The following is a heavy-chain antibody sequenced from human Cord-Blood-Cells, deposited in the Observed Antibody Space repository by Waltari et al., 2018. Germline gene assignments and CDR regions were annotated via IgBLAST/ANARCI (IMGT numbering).Heavy chain of an antibody. CDR2: ISYDGSNK. V-gene: IGHV3-30-3*01. J-gene: IGHJ4*02. CDR3: ARDFSFGELNY. Sequence: GVVQPGRSLRLSCAASGFTFSSYAMHWVRQAPGKGLEWVAVISYDGSNKYYADSVKGRFTISRDNSKNTLYLQMNSLRAEDTAVYYCARDFSFGELNYWGQGTLVTVSS. CDR1: GFTFSSYA. D-gene: IGHD3-10*01.